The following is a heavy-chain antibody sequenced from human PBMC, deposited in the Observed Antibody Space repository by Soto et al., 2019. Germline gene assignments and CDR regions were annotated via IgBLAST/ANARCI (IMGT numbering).Heavy chain of an antibody. CDR1: GDSISTVDYF. D-gene: IGHD2-15*01. J-gene: IGHJ5*01. V-gene: IGHV4-30-4*08. CDR2: IYKSTTT. CDR3: ARGRYCLAGRCFPDWFDS. Sequence: SETLSLTCSVSGDSISTVDYFWAWIRQPPGQALEYIGYIYKSTTTYYNPSFESRVAISLYTSKSQFSRKVTSVTASDTAVYFCARGRYCLAGRCFPDWFDSWGQGTMVTVSS.